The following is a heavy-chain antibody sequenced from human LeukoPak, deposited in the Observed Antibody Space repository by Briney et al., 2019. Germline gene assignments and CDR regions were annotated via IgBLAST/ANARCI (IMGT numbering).Heavy chain of an antibody. CDR2: IKQDGSEK. Sequence: GGSLRLSCAASGFTFISYWMSWVRQAPGKGREWVANIKQDGSEKYYVDSVKGRFTISRDNAKNSLYLQMNSLRAEDTAVYYCARVLMVRYRFDPWGQGTLVTVSS. J-gene: IGHJ5*02. D-gene: IGHD3-10*01. CDR3: ARVLMVRYRFDP. V-gene: IGHV3-7*04. CDR1: GFTFISYW.